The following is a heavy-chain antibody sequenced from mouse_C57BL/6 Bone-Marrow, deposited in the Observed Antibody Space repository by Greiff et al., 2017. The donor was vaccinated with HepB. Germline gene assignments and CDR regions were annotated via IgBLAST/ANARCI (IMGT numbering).Heavy chain of an antibody. J-gene: IGHJ1*03. CDR1: GFTFSDYY. CDR2: INYDGSST. CDR3: ARALEGYWYFDV. Sequence: EVMLVESEGGLVQPGSSMKLSCTASGFTFSDYYMAGVRPVPEKGLEWVANINYDGSSTYYLDSLKSRFIISRDNAKNILYLQMSSLKSEDTATYYCARALEGYWYFDVWGTGTTVTVSS. V-gene: IGHV5-16*01.